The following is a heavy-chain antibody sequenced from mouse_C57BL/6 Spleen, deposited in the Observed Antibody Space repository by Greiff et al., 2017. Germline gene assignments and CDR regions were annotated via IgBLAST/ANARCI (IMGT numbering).Heavy chain of an antibody. J-gene: IGHJ1*03. V-gene: IGHV14-3*01. Sequence: EVKLQESVAELVRPGASVKLSCTASGFNIKNTYMHWVKQRPEQGLEWIGRIDPANGNTKYAPKFQGKATITADTSSNTAYLRLSSLTSEDTAIYYCAITTVVATSYFDVWGTGTTVTVSS. D-gene: IGHD1-1*01. CDR1: GFNIKNTY. CDR2: IDPANGNT. CDR3: AITTVVATSYFDV.